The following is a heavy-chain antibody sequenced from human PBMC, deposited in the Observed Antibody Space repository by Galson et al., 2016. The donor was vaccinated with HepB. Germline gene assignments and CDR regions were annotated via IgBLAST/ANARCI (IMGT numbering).Heavy chain of an antibody. J-gene: IGHJ4*02. D-gene: IGHD3-22*01. V-gene: IGHV5-51*01. Sequence: QSGAEVKKPGESLKISCKGSGYSFPDYWIGWVRQMPGKGLEWMGIIYPTASDVRYSPSFEGRVTISADKSTSTAYLQWSSLKASDTAIYYCARQHLDSSGYYFYWGQGTLVTVSS. CDR3: ARQHLDSSGYYFY. CDR2: IYPTASDV. CDR1: GYSFPDYW.